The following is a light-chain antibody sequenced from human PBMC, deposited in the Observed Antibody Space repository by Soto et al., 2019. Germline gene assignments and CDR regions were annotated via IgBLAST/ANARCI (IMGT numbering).Light chain of an antibody. J-gene: IGKJ1*01. V-gene: IGKV3-20*01. CDR1: QSVSSSY. CDR3: QQYGRSPWT. Sequence: EIVLTQSPGTLSLSPGERATLSCRASQSVSSSYLAWYQQKPGQAPRLLIFDASSRATGISDRFSGSGSGTDFTLTISRLKPEDFAVYYCQQYGRSPWTFGQGTKVDIK. CDR2: DAS.